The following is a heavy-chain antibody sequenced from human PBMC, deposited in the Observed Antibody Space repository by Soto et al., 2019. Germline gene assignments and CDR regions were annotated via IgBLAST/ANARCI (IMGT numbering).Heavy chain of an antibody. J-gene: IGHJ4*02. V-gene: IGHV3-48*02. Sequence: EVQLVESGGGLVQPGGSLRLSCAASGFTFSSYSMNWVRQAPGKGLEWVSYISSSSSTIYYADSVKGRFTISRDNAKNSLYLQMNSLRDEDTAVYYCARGNYDFWSGYQFDYWGQGTLVTVSS. CDR3: ARGNYDFWSGYQFDY. CDR2: ISSSSSTI. CDR1: GFTFSSYS. D-gene: IGHD3-3*01.